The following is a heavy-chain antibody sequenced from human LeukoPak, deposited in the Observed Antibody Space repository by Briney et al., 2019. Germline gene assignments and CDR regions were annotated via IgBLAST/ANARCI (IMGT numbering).Heavy chain of an antibody. CDR1: GGSISSGGYS. CDR3: ARRYYGSGSRWFDP. D-gene: IGHD3-10*01. CDR2: IYYSGST. J-gene: IGHJ5*02. Sequence: PSQTLSLTCAVSGGSISSGGYSWSWIRQPPGKGLEWIGYIYYSGSTYYNPSLKSRVTISVDTSKNQFSLKLSSVTAADTAVYYCARRYYGSGSRWFDPWGQGTLVTVSS. V-gene: IGHV4-30-4*07.